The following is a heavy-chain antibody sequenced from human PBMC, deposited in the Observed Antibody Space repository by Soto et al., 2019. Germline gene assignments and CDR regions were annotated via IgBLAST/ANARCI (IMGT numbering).Heavy chain of an antibody. D-gene: IGHD2-21*02. CDR1: GNTLTKYA. J-gene: IGHJ4*02. V-gene: IGHV1-3*01. CDR3: ARSIVVVTALDY. Sequence: ASGKVSWQGSGNTLTKYAIQWGGQAPGQRLEWMGWINAGNGNTKYSQKFQGRVTITRDTSASTAYMELSSLRSEDTAVYYCARSIVVVTALDYWGQGTLVTVSS. CDR2: INAGNGNT.